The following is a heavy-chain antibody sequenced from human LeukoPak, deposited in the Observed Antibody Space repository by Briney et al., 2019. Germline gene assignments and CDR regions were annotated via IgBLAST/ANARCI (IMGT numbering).Heavy chain of an antibody. J-gene: IGHJ4*02. CDR3: ARAPSVLRFLEWLNYFDY. Sequence: GGSLRLSCAASGFTFSSYSMNWVRQAPGKGLEWVSSISSSSSSYIYYADSVKGRFTISRDNAKNSLYLQMNSLRAEDTAVYYCARAPSVLRFLEWLNYFDYWGQGTLVTVSS. D-gene: IGHD3-3*01. CDR2: ISSSSSSYI. CDR1: GFTFSSYS. V-gene: IGHV3-21*01.